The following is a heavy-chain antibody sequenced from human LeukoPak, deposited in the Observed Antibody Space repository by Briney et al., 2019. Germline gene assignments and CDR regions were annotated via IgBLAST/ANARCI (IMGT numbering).Heavy chain of an antibody. CDR2: IYYSGST. J-gene: IGHJ3*02. Sequence: SETLSLTCTVSGGSISSYYWSWIRQHPGKGLEWIGYIYYSGSTYYNPSLESRVTMSVDTSNNQFSLKLSSVTAADTAVYYCARFRRNYYDSSGSLAFDIWGQGTMVTVSS. CDR1: GGSISSYY. D-gene: IGHD3-22*01. V-gene: IGHV4-59*06. CDR3: ARFRRNYYDSSGSLAFDI.